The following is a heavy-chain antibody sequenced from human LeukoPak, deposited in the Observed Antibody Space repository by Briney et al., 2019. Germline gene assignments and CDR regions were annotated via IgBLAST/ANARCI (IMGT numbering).Heavy chain of an antibody. CDR3: ARIVEAAAFDI. CDR1: GASISSYY. V-gene: IGHV4-59*01. CDR2: IYYSGST. Sequence: PSETLSLTCTVSGASISSYYWSWIRQPPGKGLEWIGYIYYSGSTNYNPSLKSRVTISVDTSKNQFSLKLSSVTAADTAVYYCARIVEAAAFDIWGQGTMVTVSS. D-gene: IGHD1-26*01. J-gene: IGHJ3*02.